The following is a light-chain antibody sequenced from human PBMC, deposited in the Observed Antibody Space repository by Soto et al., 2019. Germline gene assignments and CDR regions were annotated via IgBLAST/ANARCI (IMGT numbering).Light chain of an antibody. J-gene: IGKJ4*01. V-gene: IGKV1-5*03. CDR3: QRYNTYPLT. Sequence: DIQMTHSPSTLSASVGDRVTITCRASQNIDAWLAWYQQKPGKAPKVLIYKASSLESGVPSRFSGSGSGTEFTLTISSLQPDDSATYYCQRYNTYPLTFGGGTKVDIK. CDR2: KAS. CDR1: QNIDAW.